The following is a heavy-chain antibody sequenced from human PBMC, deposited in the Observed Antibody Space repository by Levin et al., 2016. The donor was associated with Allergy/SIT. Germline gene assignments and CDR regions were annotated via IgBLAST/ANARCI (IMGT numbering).Heavy chain of an antibody. CDR3: ARREYTYHLQ. CDR2: VYYNGNT. V-gene: IGHV4-39*01. D-gene: IGHD3-10*01. Sequence: SETLSLTCTVSGGSIPTYTHYWGWVRQPPGKGLEWIGSVYYNGNTYYNPSLKSRVSISLDTSESQFSLRLSSVTAADTSLYYCARREYTYHLQWGQGILVTVSS. CDR1: GGSIPTYTHY. J-gene: IGHJ4*02.